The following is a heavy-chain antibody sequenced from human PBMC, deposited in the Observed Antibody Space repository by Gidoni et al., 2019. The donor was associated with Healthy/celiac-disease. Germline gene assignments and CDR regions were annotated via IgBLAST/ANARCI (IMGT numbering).Heavy chain of an antibody. CDR2: IRSKAYGGTT. CDR1: GFTFGAYA. J-gene: IGHJ4*02. V-gene: IGHV3-49*05. CDR3: TRDGAYYYGSGSYY. Sequence: EVQLVESGGGLVKPGRSLRLSCTASGFTFGAYAMSWFRQAPGKGLEWVGFIRSKAYGGTTEYAASVKGRLTISRDDSKSIAYLQMNSLKTEDTAVYYCTRDGAYYYGSGSYYWGQGTLVTVSS. D-gene: IGHD3-10*01.